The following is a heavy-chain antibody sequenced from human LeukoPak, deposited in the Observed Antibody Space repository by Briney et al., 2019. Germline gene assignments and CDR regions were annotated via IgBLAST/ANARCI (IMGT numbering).Heavy chain of an antibody. CDR3: ARGRGVLLWFGATYYDYGMDV. D-gene: IGHD3-10*01. J-gene: IGHJ6*02. Sequence: PSETLSLTCAVYGGSFSGYYWSWIRQPPGKGLEWIGEINHSGSTNYNPSLKSRVTISVDTSKNQFSLKLSSVTAADTAVYYCARGRGVLLWFGATYYDYGMDVWGQGTTVTVSS. V-gene: IGHV4-34*01. CDR2: INHSGST. CDR1: GGSFSGYY.